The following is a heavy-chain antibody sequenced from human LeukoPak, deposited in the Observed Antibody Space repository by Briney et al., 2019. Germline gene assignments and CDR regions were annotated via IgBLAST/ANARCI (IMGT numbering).Heavy chain of an antibody. J-gene: IGHJ4*02. CDR1: GFTFSSYA. CDR2: ISGSGGNT. D-gene: IGHD3-22*01. Sequence: PGGSLRLSCAASGFTFSSYAMSWVRQAPGKGLEWVSAISGSGGNTYYADSVKGRFTISRDNSKNTLYLQMNSLRAEDTAIYYCARENWVYNWKYDSSGSGINYWGQGTLVTVSS. V-gene: IGHV3-23*01. CDR3: ARENWVYNWKYDSSGSGINY.